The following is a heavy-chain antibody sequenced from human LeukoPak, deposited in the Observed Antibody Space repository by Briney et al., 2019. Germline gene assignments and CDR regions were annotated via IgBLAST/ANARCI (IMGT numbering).Heavy chain of an antibody. CDR2: ISYHGRSV. Sequence: GGSLRLSCAASGFTFSNYAMNWVRQAPGKGLEWVAIISYHGRSVDYEDSVKGRFTMSRDNSKNTLSLQMNSLRAEDTAVYYCAKDRGYCSGGNCYNQYGMDVWGQGTTVTVSS. J-gene: IGHJ6*02. V-gene: IGHV3-30-3*02. CDR1: GFTFSNYA. D-gene: IGHD2-15*01. CDR3: AKDRGYCSGGNCYNQYGMDV.